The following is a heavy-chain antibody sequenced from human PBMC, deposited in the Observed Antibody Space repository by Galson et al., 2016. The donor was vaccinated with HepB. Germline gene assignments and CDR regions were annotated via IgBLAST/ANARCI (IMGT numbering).Heavy chain of an antibody. D-gene: IGHD3-3*01. CDR1: GYTFTNYG. V-gene: IGHV1-18*01. CDR2: ISAYNGNT. J-gene: IGHJ4*02. CDR3: ARDLENYDFWSGYYKCLDY. Sequence: SVKVSCKASGYTFTNYGINWVRQAPGQGLEWMGWISAYNGNTVYAQKLQGRVTMTTDTSTSTAYMELRCLRSDDTAVYYCARDLENYDFWSGYYKCLDYWGQGTLVTVSS.